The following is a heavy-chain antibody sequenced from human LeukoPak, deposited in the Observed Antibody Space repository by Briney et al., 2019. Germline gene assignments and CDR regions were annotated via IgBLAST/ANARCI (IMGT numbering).Heavy chain of an antibody. J-gene: IGHJ4*02. D-gene: IGHD5-18*01. CDR3: AKDGDQYSYGH. CDR1: GFTFSSYG. CDR2: ISYDGSNK. V-gene: IGHV3-30*18. Sequence: PAGGSLRLSCAASGFTFSSYGMHWVRQAPGKGLEWVAVISYDGSNKYYADSVKGRFTISRDNSKNTLYLQMNSLRAEDTAVYYCAKDGDQYSYGHWGQGTLVTVSS.